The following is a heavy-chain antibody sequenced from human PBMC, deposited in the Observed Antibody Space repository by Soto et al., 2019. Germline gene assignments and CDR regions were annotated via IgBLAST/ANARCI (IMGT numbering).Heavy chain of an antibody. CDR1: GDSVSSNIVA. V-gene: IGHV6-1*01. D-gene: IGHD2-15*01. J-gene: IGHJ6*02. CDR2: TYYRSRWYN. CDR3: ARSEEDSDYYYYGMDV. Sequence: PSQPLSLTCFISGDSVSSNIVAWNCVRQSPSRGLEWLGRTYYRSRWYNDYAVSVRSRIAINPDTSKNHFSLQLNSVTPDDTAVYYCARSEEDSDYYYYGMDVWGQGTTVTVSS.